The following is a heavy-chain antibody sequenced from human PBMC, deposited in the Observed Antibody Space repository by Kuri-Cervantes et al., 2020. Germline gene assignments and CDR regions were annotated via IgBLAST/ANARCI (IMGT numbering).Heavy chain of an antibody. J-gene: IGHJ6*03. CDR3: ARDGMVRGVPDYYYYYMDV. D-gene: IGHD3-10*01. CDR2: ISSSSSTI. V-gene: IGHV3-48*01. Sequence: GGSLRLSCAASGFTFSSYSMNWVRQAPGKGLEWVSYISSSSSTIYYADSVKGRFTISRHNSKNTLYLQMNSLRAEDTAVYYCARDGMVRGVPDYYYYYMDVWGKGTTVTVSS. CDR1: GFTFSSYS.